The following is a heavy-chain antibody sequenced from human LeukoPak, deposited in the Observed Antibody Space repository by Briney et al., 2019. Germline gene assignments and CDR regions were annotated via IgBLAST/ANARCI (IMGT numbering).Heavy chain of an antibody. CDR2: IRSKAYGGTT. D-gene: IGHD5-18*01. Sequence: GGSLRLSCTASGFTFGDYAMSWVRQARGKGLEWVGFIRSKAYGGTTEYAASVKGRFTISRDDSKSIAYLQMNSLKTEDTAVYYCTRGYSYDPFDYWGQGTLVTVSS. CDR3: TRGYSYDPFDY. CDR1: GFTFGDYA. V-gene: IGHV3-49*04. J-gene: IGHJ4*02.